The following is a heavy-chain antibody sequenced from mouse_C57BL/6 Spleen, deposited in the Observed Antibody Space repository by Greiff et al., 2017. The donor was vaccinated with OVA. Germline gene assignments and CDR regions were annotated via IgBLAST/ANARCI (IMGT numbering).Heavy chain of an antibody. CDR1: GYTFTSYW. V-gene: IGHV1-59*01. Sequence: VQLQQPGAELVRPGTSVKLSCKASGYTFTSYWMHWVKQRPGQGLEWIGVIDPSDSYTNYNQKFKGKATLTVDTSSSTAYMQLSSLTSEDSAVYYCARRTGTALDYWGQGTTLTVSS. CDR2: IDPSDSYT. D-gene: IGHD4-1*01. J-gene: IGHJ2*01. CDR3: ARRTGTALDY.